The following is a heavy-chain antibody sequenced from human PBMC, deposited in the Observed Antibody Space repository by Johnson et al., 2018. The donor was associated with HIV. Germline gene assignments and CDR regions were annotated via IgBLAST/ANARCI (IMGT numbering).Heavy chain of an antibody. V-gene: IGHV3-30*02. CDR3: ALTDYGDYPQRVPDAFDI. J-gene: IGHJ3*02. CDR1: AFTFSSYS. Sequence: VQLVESGGALVQPGGSLRLSCAASAFTFSSYSMNWVRQAPGKGLEWVAFIRYDGSNKYYADSVKGRFTISRDNSKNTLYLQMNSLRAEDTAVYYCALTDYGDYPQRVPDAFDIWGQGTMVTVSS. D-gene: IGHD4-17*01. CDR2: IRYDGSNK.